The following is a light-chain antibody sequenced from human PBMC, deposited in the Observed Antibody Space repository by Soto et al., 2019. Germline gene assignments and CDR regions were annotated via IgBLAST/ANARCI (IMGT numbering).Light chain of an antibody. CDR1: QSVSSN. CDR2: GAS. J-gene: IGKJ1*01. V-gene: IGKV3-15*01. Sequence: EIVMTQSPATLSVSPGERATLSCRASQSVSSNLAWYQQKPGQAPRLLIYGASTRATGIPARFSSRGSGTEFTLTISSLQSEDFAVYYGQQYNNWWTFGQGTKVEIK. CDR3: QQYNNWWT.